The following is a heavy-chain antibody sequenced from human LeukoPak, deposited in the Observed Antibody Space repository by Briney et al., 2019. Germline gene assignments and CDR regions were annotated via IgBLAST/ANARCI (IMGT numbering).Heavy chain of an antibody. CDR3: ARDLRGSGSYFVYGMDV. V-gene: IGHV3-30*04. J-gene: IGHJ6*04. CDR2: ISYDGSNK. CDR1: GFTFSSYA. Sequence: PGGSLRLSCAASGFTFSSYAMHWVRQAPGKGLEWVAVISYDGSNKYYADSVKGRFTISRDNSKNTLYLQMNSLRAEDTAVYYCARDLRGSGSYFVYGMDVWGKGTTVTVSS. D-gene: IGHD3-10*01.